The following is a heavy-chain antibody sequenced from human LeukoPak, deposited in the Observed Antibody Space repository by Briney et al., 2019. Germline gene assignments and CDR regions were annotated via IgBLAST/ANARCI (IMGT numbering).Heavy chain of an antibody. Sequence: PGGSLRVSCAASGFTFSSYAMHWVRQAPGNGLEWVAVISYDGSNKYYADSVKGRFTISRDNSKNTLYLQMNSLRAEDTAVYYCARDYDSSYSSGWTSNYLTDSPNDYWGQGTLVTVSS. CDR2: ISYDGSNK. D-gene: IGHD6-19*01. CDR1: GFTFSSYA. J-gene: IGHJ4*02. V-gene: IGHV3-30-3*01. CDR3: ARDYDSSYSSGWTSNYLTDSPNDY.